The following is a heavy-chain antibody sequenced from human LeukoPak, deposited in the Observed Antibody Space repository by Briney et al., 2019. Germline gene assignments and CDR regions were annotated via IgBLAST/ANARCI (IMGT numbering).Heavy chain of an antibody. V-gene: IGHV3-23*01. D-gene: IGHD3-10*01. CDR1: GFTFSSYA. CDR2: ISGSGGST. J-gene: IGHJ6*02. Sequence: GGSLRLSCAASGFTFSSYAMSWVRQAPGKGLEWVSAISGSGGSTYYADSVKGRFTISRDNSKNTLYLQMNSLRAEDTAVYYCARVRGIYYGSGSYYNADYYYDMDVWGQGTTVTVSS. CDR3: ARVRGIYYGSGSYYNADYYYDMDV.